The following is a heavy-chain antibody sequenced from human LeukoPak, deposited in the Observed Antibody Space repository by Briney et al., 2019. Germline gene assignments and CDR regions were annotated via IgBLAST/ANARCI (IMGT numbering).Heavy chain of an antibody. CDR2: INHSGST. CDR3: AYWLSTVGWFDP. J-gene: IGHJ5*02. V-gene: IGHV4-34*01. Sequence: SETLSLTCAVYGGSFSGYYWSWIRQPPGKGLEWIGEINHSGSTNYNPSLKSRVTISVDTSKNQFSLKLSSVTAADTAVYYCAYWLSTVGWFDPWGQGTLVTVSS. CDR1: GGSFSGYY. D-gene: IGHD3-9*01.